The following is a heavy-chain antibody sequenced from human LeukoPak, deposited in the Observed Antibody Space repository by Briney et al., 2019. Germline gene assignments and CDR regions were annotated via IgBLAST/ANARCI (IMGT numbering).Heavy chain of an antibody. J-gene: IGHJ3*02. D-gene: IGHD5-18*01. CDR1: GGSISSYY. V-gene: IGHV4-34*01. CDR2: INHSGST. Sequence: PSETLSLTCTVSGGSISSYYWSWIRQPPGKGLEWIGEINHSGSTNYNPSLKSRVTISVDTSKNQFSLKLSSVTAADTAVYYCARDPPDTATKAFDIWGQGTMVTVSS. CDR3: ARDPPDTATKAFDI.